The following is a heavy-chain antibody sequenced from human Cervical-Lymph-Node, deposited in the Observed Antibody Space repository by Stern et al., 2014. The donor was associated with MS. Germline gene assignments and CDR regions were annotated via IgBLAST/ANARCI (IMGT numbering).Heavy chain of an antibody. V-gene: IGHV3-30*18. J-gene: IGHJ4*02. CDR3: AKDRYYYDSSGYQDY. D-gene: IGHD3-22*01. Sequence: DQLVESGGGVVQPGRSLRLSCAASGFTFSSYGMHWVRQAPGKGLEWVAVISYDGSNKYYADSVKGRFTISRDNSKNTLYLQMNSLRAEDTAVYYCAKDRYYYDSSGYQDYWGQGTLVTVSS. CDR2: ISYDGSNK. CDR1: GFTFSSYG.